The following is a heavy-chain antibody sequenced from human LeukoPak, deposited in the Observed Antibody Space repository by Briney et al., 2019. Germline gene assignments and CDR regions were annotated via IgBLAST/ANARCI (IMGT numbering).Heavy chain of an antibody. CDR3: TRMTTGHDY. V-gene: IGHV4-34*01. D-gene: IGHD4-17*01. Sequence: SETLSLTCAVSGVSFDDYYWARVRQTPGKGLEWIGEINHSGYTNDSPSLKSRVTLSIGTSRKQFSLNLRSVTVADAGTYYCTRMTTGHDYWGQGTLVTVSS. CDR1: GVSFDDYY. CDR2: INHSGYT. J-gene: IGHJ4*02.